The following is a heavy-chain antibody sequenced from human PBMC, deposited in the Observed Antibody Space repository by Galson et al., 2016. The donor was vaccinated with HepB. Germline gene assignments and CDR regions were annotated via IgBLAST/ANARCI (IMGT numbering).Heavy chain of an antibody. V-gene: IGHV3-21*01. CDR3: ARAVVITTDTFDI. D-gene: IGHD3-22*01. J-gene: IGHJ3*02. Sequence: SLRLSCAASGFTFSSYSMDWVRQAPGKGLEWVSSISSTSNYIFYADSVKGRFPISRDNAENPLYLQMTSLIAEDTAVYYCARAVVITTDTFDIWGQGTMVTVSS. CDR1: GFTFSSYS. CDR2: ISSTSNYI.